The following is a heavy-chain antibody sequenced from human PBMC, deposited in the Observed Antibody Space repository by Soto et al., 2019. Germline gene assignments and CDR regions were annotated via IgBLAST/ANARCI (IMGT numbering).Heavy chain of an antibody. V-gene: IGHV3-30-3*01. J-gene: IGHJ4*02. Sequence: GGSLRLSCAASGFTFSSYAMHWVRQAPGKGLEWVAVISYDGSKKYYADSVKGRFTISRDNSKNTLYLQMNSLRAEDTAVYYCADLRGSSSSLDYWGQGTLVTVSS. CDR2: ISYDGSKK. CDR1: GFTFSSYA. CDR3: ADLRGSSSSLDY. D-gene: IGHD6-6*01.